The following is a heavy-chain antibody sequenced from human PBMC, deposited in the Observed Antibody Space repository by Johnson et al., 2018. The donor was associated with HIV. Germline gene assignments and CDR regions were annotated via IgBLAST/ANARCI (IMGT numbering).Heavy chain of an antibody. Sequence: HVQLVESGGGVVLPGWSLRLSCEASGFTFSSYGMHWVRQAPGKGLEWVAFIRYDGSNKYYEDSVKGRFTISRDNSKNTLYLQMNSLRAEDTAVYYCAKSIAAAGTNAFDIWGQGTMVTVSA. D-gene: IGHD6-13*01. CDR3: AKSIAAAGTNAFDI. CDR1: GFTFSSYG. V-gene: IGHV3-30*02. J-gene: IGHJ3*02. CDR2: IRYDGSNK.